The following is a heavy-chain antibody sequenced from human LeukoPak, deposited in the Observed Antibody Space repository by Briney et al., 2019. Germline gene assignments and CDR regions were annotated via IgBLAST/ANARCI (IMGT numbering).Heavy chain of an antibody. J-gene: IGHJ5*02. CDR2: IYYGGRT. V-gene: IGHV4-31*03. CDR3: ARGTYSSGWSLGFDP. Sequence: SETLSLTCTVSGGSISSGGYFWSWIRQHTGKGLEWIGYIYYGGRTYYNPSLKSRLTISVDTSENQFSLRLTSVTAADTAVYYCARGTYSSGWSLGFDPWGQGTLVTVSS. CDR1: GGSISSGGYF. D-gene: IGHD6-19*01.